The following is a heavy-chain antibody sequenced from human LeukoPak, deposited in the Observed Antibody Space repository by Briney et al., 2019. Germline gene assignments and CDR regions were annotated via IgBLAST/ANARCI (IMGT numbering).Heavy chain of an antibody. CDR2: IIPIFGTA. Sequence: SVKVSCKASGGTFISYAISWVRQAPGQGLEWMGGIIPIFGTANYAQKFQGRVTITADESTSTAYMELSSLRSEDTAVYYCARDLRDIVVVPAAHNLYYYYGMDVWGQGTTVTASS. J-gene: IGHJ6*02. CDR3: ARDLRDIVVVPAAHNLYYYYGMDV. V-gene: IGHV1-69*13. D-gene: IGHD2-2*01. CDR1: GGTFISYA.